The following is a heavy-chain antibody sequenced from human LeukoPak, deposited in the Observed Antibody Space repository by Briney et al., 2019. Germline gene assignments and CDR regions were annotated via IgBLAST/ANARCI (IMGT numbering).Heavy chain of an antibody. CDR2: IYYSGST. V-gene: IGHV4-59*01. CDR1: GGSISSYY. Sequence: SETLSLTCTVSGGSISSYYWSWLRQPPGKGLEWMGYIYYSGSTNYNPSLKSRVTISVDTSKNQFSLKLSSVTAADTAVYYCARWGYYDSSGYSSDAFDIWGQGTMVTVSS. J-gene: IGHJ3*02. D-gene: IGHD3-22*01. CDR3: ARWGYYDSSGYSSDAFDI.